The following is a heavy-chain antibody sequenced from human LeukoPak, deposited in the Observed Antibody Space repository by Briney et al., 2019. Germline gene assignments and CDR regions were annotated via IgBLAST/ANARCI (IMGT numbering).Heavy chain of an antibody. CDR3: ARSLAYCGGDCYSPPDY. D-gene: IGHD2-21*02. CDR2: INSDGSTT. V-gene: IGHV3-74*01. CDR1: RFTFSTYW. J-gene: IGHJ4*02. Sequence: GGSLRLSCAASRFTFSTYWMHWVCQAPGKGLVLVSRINSDGSTTTYADSVKGRFTISRDNAKNTLYLQMNSLRAEDTAVYYCARSLAYCGGDCYSPPDYWGQGTLVTVSS.